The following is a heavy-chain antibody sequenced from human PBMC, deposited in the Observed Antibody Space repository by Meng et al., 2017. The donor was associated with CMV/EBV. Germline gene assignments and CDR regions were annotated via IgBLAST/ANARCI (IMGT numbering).Heavy chain of an antibody. Sequence: SETLSLTCTVSGGSISSYYWSWIRQLPGKGLEWIGYIYYSGSTNYNPSLKSRVTISVDTSKNQFSLKLSSVTAADTAVYYCARVYRNWFDPWGQGTLVTVSS. D-gene: IGHD3-16*02. V-gene: IGHV4-59*01. CDR3: ARVYRNWFDP. CDR2: IYYSGST. CDR1: GGSISSYY. J-gene: IGHJ5*02.